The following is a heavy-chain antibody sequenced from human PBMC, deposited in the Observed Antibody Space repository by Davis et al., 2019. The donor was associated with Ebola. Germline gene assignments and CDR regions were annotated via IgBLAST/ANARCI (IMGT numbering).Heavy chain of an antibody. CDR1: GFTFGVYS. J-gene: IGHJ4*02. D-gene: IGHD5-24*01. Sequence: GESLKISCAASGFTFGVYSMNWVRQAPGKGLEWVSSISSSSSYIYYADSVKGRFTISRDNAKNSLYLQMNSLRAEDTAVYYCARARDGYIKSGFDYWGQGTLVTVSS. CDR2: ISSSSSYI. CDR3: ARARDGYIKSGFDY. V-gene: IGHV3-21*01.